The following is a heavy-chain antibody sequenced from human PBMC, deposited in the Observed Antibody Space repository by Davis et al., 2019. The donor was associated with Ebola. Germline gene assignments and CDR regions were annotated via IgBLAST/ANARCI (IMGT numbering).Heavy chain of an antibody. CDR1: GFTFTNYA. J-gene: IGHJ4*02. V-gene: IGHV3-21*06. CDR2: VSGSSTYT. Sequence: GESLKISCAASGFTFTNYAMTWVRQAPGKGLEWVSTVSGSSTYTYYADSVKGRFAISRDNAKISLYLQLKSLRAEDTAIYYCARNAEEDLIGTLIMVDYFDYWGQGTPVTVSS. CDR3: ARNAEEDLIGTLIMVDYFDY. D-gene: IGHD2-21*01.